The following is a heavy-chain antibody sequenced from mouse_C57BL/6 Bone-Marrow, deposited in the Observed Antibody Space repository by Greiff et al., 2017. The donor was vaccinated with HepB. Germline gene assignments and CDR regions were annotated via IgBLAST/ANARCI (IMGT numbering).Heavy chain of an antibody. CDR3: ARIRRLRRPWFAY. J-gene: IGHJ3*01. D-gene: IGHD2-4*01. V-gene: IGHV8-8*01. Sequence: QVTLKVSGPGILQPSQTLSLTCSFSGFSLSTFGMGVGWIRQPSGKGLEWLAHIWWDDDKYYNPALKSRLTISKDTSKNQVFLKLANVDTADTATYYCARIRRLRRPWFAYWGQGTLVTVSA. CDR2: IWWDDDK. CDR1: GFSLSTFGMG.